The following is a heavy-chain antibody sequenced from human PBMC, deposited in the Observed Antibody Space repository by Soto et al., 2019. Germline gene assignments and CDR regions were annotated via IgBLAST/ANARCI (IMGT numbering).Heavy chain of an antibody. CDR2: IIPIFGTA. D-gene: IGHD3-22*01. Sequence: SVKVSCKASGGTFSSYAISWVRQAPGQGLEWMGGIIPIFGTANYAQKFQGRVTITADESTSTAYMELSSLRSEDTAVYYCARDPEPYYDSSGSLAYFDYWGQGTLVTVSS. V-gene: IGHV1-69*13. J-gene: IGHJ4*02. CDR3: ARDPEPYYDSSGSLAYFDY. CDR1: GGTFSSYA.